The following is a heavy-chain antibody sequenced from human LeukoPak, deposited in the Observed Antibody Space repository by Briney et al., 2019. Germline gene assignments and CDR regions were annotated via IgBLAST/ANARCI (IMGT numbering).Heavy chain of an antibody. Sequence: GGSLRLSCAASGXTFMTYGMNWVRQAPGKGQEWLSSITTSGFYTYYADSVKGRFTISRDTANNSLYLQMNSLRGEDTAVYYCARVRSSGYDLAPFDYWGQGTLVTVSS. D-gene: IGHD5-12*01. J-gene: IGHJ4*02. CDR3: ARVRSSGYDLAPFDY. V-gene: IGHV3-21*01. CDR1: GXTFMTYG. CDR2: ITTSGFYT.